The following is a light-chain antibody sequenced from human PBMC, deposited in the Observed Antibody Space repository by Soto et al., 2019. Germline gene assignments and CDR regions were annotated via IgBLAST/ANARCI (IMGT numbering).Light chain of an antibody. Sequence: QSALTQPASVSGPPGQSITISCTGTSSDVGGYNYVSWYQQHPGKAPKLMIYDVSNRPSGVSNRFSGSKSGNTASLTISGLQAEDEADYYCSSYTISVVFGGGTKLTVL. CDR3: SSYTISVV. J-gene: IGLJ2*01. CDR1: SSDVGGYNY. V-gene: IGLV2-14*01. CDR2: DVS.